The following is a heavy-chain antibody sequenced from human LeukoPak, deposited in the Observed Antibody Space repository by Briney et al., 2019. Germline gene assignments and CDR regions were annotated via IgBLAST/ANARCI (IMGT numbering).Heavy chain of an antibody. CDR3: ARHPELYFLDY. CDR1: GGSISSYY. Sequence: SETLSLTCSVSGGSISSYYWSWIRQPPGKGLEWIGYLYYSGSTNSNPSLKSRVTMSVDTSKNQVSLTLSSVTAADTAVYYCARHPELYFLDYWGQGTLVTVSS. D-gene: IGHD2-8*01. CDR2: LYYSGST. J-gene: IGHJ4*02. V-gene: IGHV4-59*08.